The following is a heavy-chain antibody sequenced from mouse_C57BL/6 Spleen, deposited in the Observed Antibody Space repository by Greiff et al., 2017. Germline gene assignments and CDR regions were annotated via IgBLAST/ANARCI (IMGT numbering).Heavy chain of an antibody. CDR1: GYTFTEYT. CDR2: FYPGSGSI. V-gene: IGHV1-62-2*01. J-gene: IGHJ2*01. D-gene: IGHD2-5*01. Sequence: QVQLKQSGAELVKPGASVKLSCKASGYTFTEYTIHWVKQRSGQGLEWIGWFYPGSGSIKYNEKFKDKATLTADKSSSTVYMELSRLTSEDSAVYFCARHEEAYYSNKYYFDYWGQGTTLTVSS. CDR3: ARHEEAYYSNKYYFDY.